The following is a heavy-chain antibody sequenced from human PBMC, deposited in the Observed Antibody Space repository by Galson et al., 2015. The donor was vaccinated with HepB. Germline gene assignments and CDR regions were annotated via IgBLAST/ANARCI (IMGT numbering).Heavy chain of an antibody. J-gene: IGHJ6*02. Sequence: YLRPPCAAPGFTFGRYAVNWVRKALGKGLEWVSAITDRGGRTYYADSAKGRFTISRNHTKNTLYLQMNSLRAEDTAVYYCAKSTDYDFWSGYGYYYHGLDAWGQGTAVTVSS. D-gene: IGHD3-3*01. CDR2: ITDRGGRT. V-gene: IGHV3-23*01. CDR1: GFTFGRYA. CDR3: AKSTDYDFWSGYGYYYHGLDA.